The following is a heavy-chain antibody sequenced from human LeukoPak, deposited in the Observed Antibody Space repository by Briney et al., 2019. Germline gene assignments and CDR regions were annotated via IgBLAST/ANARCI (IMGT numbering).Heavy chain of an antibody. V-gene: IGHV1-46*01. CDR2: INPSGGST. CDR1: GYSLTDYY. D-gene: IGHD5-12*01. CDR3: ARGAPTTRIGAGRFDY. Sequence: ASVKVSCKAFGYSLTDYYVHWVRQAPGQGLDWMGEINPSGGSTSYAQKFQGRITVTRDTYTNTGYMDLSSLRSEDTATYYCARGAPTTRIGAGRFDYWGQGSLLTVAS. J-gene: IGHJ4*02.